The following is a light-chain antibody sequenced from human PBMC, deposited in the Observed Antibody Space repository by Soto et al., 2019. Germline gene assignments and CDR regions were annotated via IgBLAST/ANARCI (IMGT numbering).Light chain of an antibody. CDR3: QQYDDWPLT. CDR1: QSVSNN. V-gene: IGKV3D-15*01. Sequence: EIVLTQSPGTLSLSPGERATLSCRASQSVSNNYLAWYQQKPGQAPRLLIYDASTRATDIPARFSGSGSGTEFTLTISSLQSEDFALYYCQQYDDWPLTFGGGTKVDIK. J-gene: IGKJ4*01. CDR2: DAS.